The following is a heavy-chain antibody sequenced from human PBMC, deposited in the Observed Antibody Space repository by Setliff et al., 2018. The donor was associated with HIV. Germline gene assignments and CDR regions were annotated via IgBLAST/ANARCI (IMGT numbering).Heavy chain of an antibody. Sequence: SLRLSCAASGFTFSSYAMHWVRQAPGKGLEWVAVISYDGSNKYYADSVKGRFTISRDNSKNTLYLQMNSLRAEDTAVHYCARSVIGYYYYGMDVWGQGTLVTVSS. D-gene: IGHD3-10*01. CDR2: ISYDGSNK. V-gene: IGHV3-30*01. CDR3: ARSVIGYYYYGMDV. J-gene: IGHJ6*02. CDR1: GFTFSSYA.